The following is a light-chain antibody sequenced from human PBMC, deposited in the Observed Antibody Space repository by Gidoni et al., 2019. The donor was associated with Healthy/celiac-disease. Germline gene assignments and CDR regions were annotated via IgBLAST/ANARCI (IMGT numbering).Light chain of an antibody. J-gene: IGKJ1*01. CDR3: QQYNSYSWT. CDR2: KAS. V-gene: IGKV1-5*03. Sequence: DIQMTQSPSTLSAPVGDTVTITCRASQSISSWLAWDQQKPGKAPKLLIYKASSLESGVPSRFSGRGSGTEFTLTISSLQPEDFATYYCQQYNSYSWTFGQGTKVEIK. CDR1: QSISSW.